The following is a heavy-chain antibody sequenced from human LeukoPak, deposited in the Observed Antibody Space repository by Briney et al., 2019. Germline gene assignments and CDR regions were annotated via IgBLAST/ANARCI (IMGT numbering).Heavy chain of an antibody. Sequence: GGSLRLSCAASGFTFSYYSMNWVRQAPGKGLEWVSSISTSSTSMFHADSVKGRFTISRDNSKNTLYLQMNSLRAENTAVYYCARRAGAYSHPYDYWGQGTLVTVSS. CDR3: ARRAGAYSHPYDY. CDR2: ISTSSTSM. CDR1: GFTFSYYS. V-gene: IGHV3-21*04. J-gene: IGHJ4*02. D-gene: IGHD4/OR15-4a*01.